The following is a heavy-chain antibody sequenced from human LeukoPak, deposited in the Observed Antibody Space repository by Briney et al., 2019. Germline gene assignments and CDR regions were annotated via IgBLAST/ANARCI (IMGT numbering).Heavy chain of an antibody. Sequence: ASVKVSCKASGGTFSSYAISWVRQAPGQGLEWMGGIIPIFGTANYAQKFQGRVTITADESTSTAYMELSSLRSEDTAVYYCARGRDYDFWSGYLGGSWFDPWGQGTLVTVSS. D-gene: IGHD3-3*01. V-gene: IGHV1-69*13. J-gene: IGHJ5*02. CDR2: IIPIFGTA. CDR3: ARGRDYDFWSGYLGGSWFDP. CDR1: GGTFSSYA.